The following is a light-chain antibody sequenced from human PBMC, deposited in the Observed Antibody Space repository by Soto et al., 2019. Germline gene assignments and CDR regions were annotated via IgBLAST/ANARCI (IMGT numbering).Light chain of an antibody. CDR3: QQHGSSPRLT. V-gene: IGKV3-20*01. CDR2: RAS. J-gene: IGKJ4*01. Sequence: EIVLTQSPGTLSLSPGERATLSCRASQSFSSNYLAWYQQKPGQAPRLLIYRASSRAAGIPDRFNGSGSGTDFTLTISSLETEDFAVYYCQQHGSSPRLTFGGGTKVEIK. CDR1: QSFSSNY.